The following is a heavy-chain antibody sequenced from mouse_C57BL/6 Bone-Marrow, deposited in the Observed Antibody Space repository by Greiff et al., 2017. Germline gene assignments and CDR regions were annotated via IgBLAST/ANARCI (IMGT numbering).Heavy chain of an antibody. J-gene: IGHJ3*01. Sequence: EVNVVESGGGLVKPGGSLKLSCAASGFTFSSYTMSWVRQTPEKRLEWVATISGGGGNPYYPDSVKGRFTISRDNAKNTLYLQMSSLRSEDTALYYCASLYYYGSSYPPWFAYWGQGTLVTVSA. CDR3: ASLYYYGSSYPPWFAY. V-gene: IGHV5-9*01. CDR2: ISGGGGNP. D-gene: IGHD1-1*01. CDR1: GFTFSSYT.